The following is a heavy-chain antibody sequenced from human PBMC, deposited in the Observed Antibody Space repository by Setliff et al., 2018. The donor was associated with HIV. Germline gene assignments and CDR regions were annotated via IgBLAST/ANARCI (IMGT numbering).Heavy chain of an antibody. Sequence: SETLSLTCAVSGYSLSSASYWGWVRQSPEKGLEWIGSISLSGSTYYNPSLQSRVTISIDMSKNHFSLNLKSVTAADTAIYYCARGLTAPAAAGSWGQGMLVTVSS. J-gene: IGHJ5*02. CDR1: GYSLSSASY. D-gene: IGHD6-13*01. V-gene: IGHV4-38-2*01. CDR2: ISLSGST. CDR3: ARGLTAPAAAGS.